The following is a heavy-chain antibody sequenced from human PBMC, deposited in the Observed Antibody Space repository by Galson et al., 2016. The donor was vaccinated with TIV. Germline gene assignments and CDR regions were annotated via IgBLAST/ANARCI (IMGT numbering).Heavy chain of an antibody. J-gene: IGHJ4*02. CDR3: GPLGQVYSRAFTY. Sequence: SLRLSCAASGFSFSSYSMNWVRQAPGKGLEWVSSISRGGSNYIYYADSVKGRFTISRDNAKNSLYLQMNGLRAEDTAVYYCGPLGQVYSRAFTYWGQGTLVTVSS. D-gene: IGHD3-16*01. CDR1: GFSFSSYS. V-gene: IGHV3-21*01. CDR2: ISRGGSNYI.